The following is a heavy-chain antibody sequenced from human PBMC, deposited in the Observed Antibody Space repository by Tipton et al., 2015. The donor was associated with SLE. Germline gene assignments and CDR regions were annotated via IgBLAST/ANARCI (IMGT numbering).Heavy chain of an antibody. D-gene: IGHD4-11*01. J-gene: IGHJ5*02. CDR3: ARPRGGLEWANFFDP. Sequence: TLSLTCSVSGDSISSVSYYWAWIRQPPGKGLEWIGCAYYMGNTYYNPSLNSRATISLDTSKNQFYLNLTSVTAADTAVYYCARPRGGLEWANFFDPWGQGILVSVSS. CDR2: AYYMGNT. V-gene: IGHV4-39*01. CDR1: GDSISSVSYY.